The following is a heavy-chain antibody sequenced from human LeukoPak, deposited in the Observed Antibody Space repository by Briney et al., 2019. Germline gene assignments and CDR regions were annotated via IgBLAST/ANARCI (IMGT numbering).Heavy chain of an antibody. Sequence: SETLSLTCTVPGDSISSNAAHWGWIRQPPGRGLQWIGTINYSGNTFYSPSRKGRVTISLDTSKKQFSLKLTSMTAADTAVYFCAGDGSSDRWNYHWGQGTRVIVSA. D-gene: IGHD3-16*02. CDR2: INYSGNT. V-gene: IGHV4-39*07. J-gene: IGHJ4*02. CDR1: GDSISSNAAH. CDR3: AGDGSSDRWNYH.